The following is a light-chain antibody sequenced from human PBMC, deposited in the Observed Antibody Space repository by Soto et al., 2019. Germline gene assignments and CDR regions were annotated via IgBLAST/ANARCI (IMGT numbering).Light chain of an antibody. CDR3: QPRSNWPIIT. V-gene: IGKV3-11*01. Sequence: EIVLTQSPATLSSFPGDRVTLSCRASQSVSRYLAWYQQKPGQAPRLLIHDTSKRANGIPARFSGSGSGTDLTLIISSLEPEDFAVYDCQPRSNWPIITFGQGTRLEIK. CDR2: DTS. J-gene: IGKJ5*01. CDR1: QSVSRY.